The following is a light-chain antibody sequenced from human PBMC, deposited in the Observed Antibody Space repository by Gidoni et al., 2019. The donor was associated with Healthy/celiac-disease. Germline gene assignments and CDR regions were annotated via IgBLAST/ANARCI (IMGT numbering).Light chain of an antibody. Sequence: EIVLTQSPASLSLTPGERATLTCRASQSVSSYLAWYQQKPGQAPKLLIYDASSRDTGIPARFSGSGSGTDFTLTISSLEPEDFAVYYCQQSNSRPYTFGQGTKLEIK. CDR3: QQSNSRPYT. J-gene: IGKJ2*01. CDR2: DAS. V-gene: IGKV3-11*01. CDR1: QSVSSY.